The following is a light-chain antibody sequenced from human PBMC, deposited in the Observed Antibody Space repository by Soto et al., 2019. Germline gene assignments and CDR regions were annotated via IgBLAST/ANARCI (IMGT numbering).Light chain of an antibody. V-gene: IGKV1-8*01. CDR2: AAS. Sequence: AIRMTQSPSTFSASTGDRVTITCRASQDISNYLAWYQQQPGKAPKVLIYAASTLESGVPSRFSGSGSGTEFALTISSLQSEDSATYHCLQYYTYSRAFGQGTKVEI. CDR3: LQYYTYSRA. CDR1: QDISNY. J-gene: IGKJ1*01.